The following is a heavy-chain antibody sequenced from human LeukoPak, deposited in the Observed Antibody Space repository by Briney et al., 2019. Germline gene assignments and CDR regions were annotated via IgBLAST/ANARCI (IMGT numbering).Heavy chain of an antibody. J-gene: IGHJ4*02. Sequence: PELLSLTRIDAGGLIRRYYGRCVRQPTGKGLEWIGYIYTSGSTNHNPSLKSRVTISVDTSKNQFSLKLSSVTAADTAVYYCARLSLYGDYGDYWGQGTLVTVSS. D-gene: IGHD4-17*01. CDR1: GGLIRRYY. CDR2: IYTSGST. V-gene: IGHV4-4*09. CDR3: ARLSLYGDYGDY.